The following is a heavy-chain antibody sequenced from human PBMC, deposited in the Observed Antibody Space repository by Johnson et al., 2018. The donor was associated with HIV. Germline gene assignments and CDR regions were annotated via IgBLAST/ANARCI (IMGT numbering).Heavy chain of an antibody. CDR3: ANGGYSYGYDAFDI. CDR1: GFTFSDYY. V-gene: IGHV3-11*01. J-gene: IGHJ3*02. D-gene: IGHD5-18*01. CDR2: ISSSGGST. Sequence: QVQLVESGGGLVKPGGSLRLSCAASGFTFSDYYMNWIRQAPGKGLEWVSYISSSGGSTYYADSVKGRFTISRDNSKNTLYPQMNSLRAEDTAVYYCANGGYSYGYDAFDIWGQGTMVTVSS.